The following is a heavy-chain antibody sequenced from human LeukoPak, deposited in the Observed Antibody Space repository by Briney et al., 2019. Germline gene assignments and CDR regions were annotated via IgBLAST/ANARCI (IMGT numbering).Heavy chain of an antibody. V-gene: IGHV4-4*02. CDR1: GGSISTSNW. CDR3: AREPYGSGTFDY. J-gene: IGHJ4*02. Sequence: PSETLSLTCAVSGGSISTSNWWTWVRQSPGKGLEWIGKISPPGSTNYDPSLKSRVTISEDKSKNQFSLNLSSVTAADTAEYYCAREPYGSGTFDYWGQGTLVTVSA. CDR2: ISPPGST. D-gene: IGHD3-10*01.